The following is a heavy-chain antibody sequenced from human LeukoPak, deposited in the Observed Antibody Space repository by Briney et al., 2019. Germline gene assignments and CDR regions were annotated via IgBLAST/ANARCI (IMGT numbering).Heavy chain of an antibody. Sequence: SETLSLTCAVYGGSFSGYYWSWIRQPPGKGLEWIGEINHSGSTNYNPSLKSRVTISVDTSKNQFSLKLSSVTAADTAVYYCARGAGSVYYDFWSGSSYPNDGMDVWGQGTTVTVSS. V-gene: IGHV4-34*01. CDR3: ARGAGSVYYDFWSGSSYPNDGMDV. J-gene: IGHJ6*02. CDR2: INHSGST. D-gene: IGHD3-3*01. CDR1: GGSFSGYY.